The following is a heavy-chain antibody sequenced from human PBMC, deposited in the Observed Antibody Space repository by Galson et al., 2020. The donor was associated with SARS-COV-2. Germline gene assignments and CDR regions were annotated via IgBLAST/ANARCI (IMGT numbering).Heavy chain of an antibody. Sequence: GGSLRLSCVASGFTFRDTWLTWVRQAPGKGLEWVGRIKNKADGATTGDAAPAKGRFVISRDESKDTRYLEMNSPKIEDTGVYYCTTDDIRGAIVMFDNWGQGTLVTVSS. CDR2: IKNKADGATT. CDR1: GFTFRDTW. D-gene: IGHD1-26*01. CDR3: TTDDIRGAIVMFDN. J-gene: IGHJ4*02. V-gene: IGHV3-15*05.